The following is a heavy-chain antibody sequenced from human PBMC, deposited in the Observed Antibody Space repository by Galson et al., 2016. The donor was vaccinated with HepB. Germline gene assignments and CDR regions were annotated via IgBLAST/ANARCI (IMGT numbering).Heavy chain of an antibody. D-gene: IGHD3-10*01. Sequence: PALVKPTQTLTLTCNVSGFSISKATVGVSWIRQSPGKALEWLAHVFSNDEKFYSTSLKNRLTISEDTSKSQLVLTLTNMDPEDTATYYCVRIRGGDRGGYLDFWGQGTLVTVSS. V-gene: IGHV2-26*01. CDR3: VRIRGGDRGGYLDF. J-gene: IGHJ4*02. CDR2: VFSNDEK. CDR1: GFSISKATVG.